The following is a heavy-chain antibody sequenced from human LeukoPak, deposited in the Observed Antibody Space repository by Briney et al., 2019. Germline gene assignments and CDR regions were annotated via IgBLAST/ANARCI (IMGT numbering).Heavy chain of an antibody. J-gene: IGHJ4*02. Sequence: GGSLRLSCAASGFIVSNNYMSWVRQAPGRGLEWVSVIYSGDNTYYVESVKGRFTISRDNSKNTLFLQMNRLGAEDTAVYYCAGRRVLDASFDYWGQGTLVTVPS. CDR3: AGRRVLDASFDY. CDR2: IYSGDNT. V-gene: IGHV3-66*02. D-gene: IGHD3-16*01. CDR1: GFIVSNNY.